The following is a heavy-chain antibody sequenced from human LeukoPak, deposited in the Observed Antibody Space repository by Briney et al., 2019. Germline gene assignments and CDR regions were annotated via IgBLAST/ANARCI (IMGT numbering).Heavy chain of an antibody. D-gene: IGHD2-2*02. Sequence: SSETLSLTCTVSGGSISFYYWSWIRQSPGKGLEWIGYIYYSGSTNYNPSLKSRVTISVNTSTNQFSLKLSSVTAADTAVYYCAREMFEGYCSSTSYYRRVYAFDIWGQGTMVTVSS. V-gene: IGHV4-59*01. CDR3: AREMFEGYCSSTSYYRRVYAFDI. CDR1: GGSISFYY. J-gene: IGHJ3*02. CDR2: IYYSGST.